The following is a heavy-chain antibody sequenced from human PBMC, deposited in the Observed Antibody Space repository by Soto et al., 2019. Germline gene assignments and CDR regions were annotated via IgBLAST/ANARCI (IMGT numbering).Heavy chain of an antibody. D-gene: IGHD5-12*01. J-gene: IGHJ4*02. CDR2: ISAYNGNT. V-gene: IGHV1-18*01. CDR1: GYTFTSYG. Sequence: QVQLVQSGAEVKKPGASVKVSCKASGYTFTSYGISWVRQAPGQGLEWMGWISAYNGNTNYAQKRHGSVTMTTDTSTSTAYMELRSLRSDDTAVYYCARDGFRGYSGYDPFDYWGQGTLVTVSS. CDR3: ARDGFRGYSGYDPFDY.